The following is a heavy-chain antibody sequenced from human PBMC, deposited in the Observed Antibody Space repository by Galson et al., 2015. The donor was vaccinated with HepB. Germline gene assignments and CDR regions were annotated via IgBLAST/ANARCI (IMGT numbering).Heavy chain of an antibody. CDR1: GLSLSNARMA. CDR3: ARISEDDAFDI. D-gene: IGHD6-25*01. V-gene: IGHV2-26*01. CDR2: IYSGDAK. Sequence: PALVKPTQTLTLTCTVSGLSLSNARMAVSWVRQPPGKALEWLAPIYSGDAKSYNTSLKTRLTLPKGTPKSQVVLTMTNMDPVDTATYYCARISEDDAFDIWGQGTMVTVSS. J-gene: IGHJ3*02.